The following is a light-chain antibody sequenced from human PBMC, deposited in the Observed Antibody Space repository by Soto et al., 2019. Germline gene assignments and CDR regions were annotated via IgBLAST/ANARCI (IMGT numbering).Light chain of an antibody. CDR3: QQRSTWPLT. V-gene: IGKV3-11*01. Sequence: EIVLTQSPATLSLSAGERATLSCRASQSITIELAWYQQKPGQAPRLLICDASNRATGIPARFSGSGSGTDFTLTIRTLEPEDSAIYYCQQRSTWPLTFGQGTRLEIK. J-gene: IGKJ5*01. CDR1: QSITIE. CDR2: DAS.